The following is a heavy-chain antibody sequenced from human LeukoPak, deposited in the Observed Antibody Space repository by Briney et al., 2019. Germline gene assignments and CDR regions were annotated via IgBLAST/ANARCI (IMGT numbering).Heavy chain of an antibody. V-gene: IGHV4-59*01. CDR3: ARGGSIFGVVTDI. D-gene: IGHD3-3*01. CDR1: GGSISSYY. Sequence: SETLSLTCTVSGGSISSYYWSWIRQPPGKGLEWIGYIYSSGSTNYNPSLKSRVTISVDTSKNQFALKLSSVTAADTAVYYCARGGSIFGVVTDIWGQGTMVTVSS. CDR2: IYSSGST. J-gene: IGHJ3*02.